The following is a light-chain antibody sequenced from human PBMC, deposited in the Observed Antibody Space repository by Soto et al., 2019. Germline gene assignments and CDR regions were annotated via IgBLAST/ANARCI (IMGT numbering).Light chain of an antibody. CDR1: SSDVGHYNY. J-gene: IGLJ1*01. CDR2: EVS. CDR3: SSYAGGNRV. Sequence: QSALTQPPSASGSPGQSVTISFTGISSDVGHYNYVSWYQQHPGKAPKLMIYEVSKRPSGVPDRFSGSKSGNTASLTVSRLQAEDEADYYCSSYAGGNRVFGTGTKLTVL. V-gene: IGLV2-8*01.